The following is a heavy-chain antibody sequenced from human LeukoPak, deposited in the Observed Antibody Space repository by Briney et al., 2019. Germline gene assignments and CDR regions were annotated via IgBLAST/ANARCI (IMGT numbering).Heavy chain of an antibody. D-gene: IGHD6-19*01. V-gene: IGHV4-59*08. Sequence: SETLSLTCTVSGGSISGYYWRWIRQPPGKGLEWIGYIYYSGRTNYNPSLKSRVTISVDTSKNQFSLKLSSVTAADTAVYYCARHVEQWLPPFDDCGQGTLVTVSS. CDR2: IYYSGRT. CDR3: ARHVEQWLPPFDD. J-gene: IGHJ4*02. CDR1: GGSISGYY.